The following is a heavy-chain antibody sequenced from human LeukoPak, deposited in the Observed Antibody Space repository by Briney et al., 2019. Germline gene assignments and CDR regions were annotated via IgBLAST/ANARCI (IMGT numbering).Heavy chain of an antibody. CDR1: GFTFSSYG. D-gene: IGHD3-9*01. CDR3: ARGALRYFDWLLFSDY. CDR2: IWYDGSNK. V-gene: IGHV3-33*01. J-gene: IGHJ4*02. Sequence: GGSLRLSCAASGFTFSSYGMHWVRQAPGKGLEWVAVIWYDGSNKYYADSVKGRFTISRDNSKNTLYLQMNSLRAEDTAVYYCARGALRYFDWLLFSDYWGQGTLVTVSS.